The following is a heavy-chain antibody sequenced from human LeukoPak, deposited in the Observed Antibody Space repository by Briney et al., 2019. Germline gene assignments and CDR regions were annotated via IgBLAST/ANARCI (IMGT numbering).Heavy chain of an antibody. V-gene: IGHV3-64*01. CDR2: ISSDGANT. Sequence: GGSLRLSCAASGFTFSNYAIHWVRQAPGKRPEYVSAISSDGANTYYASSVKGRFTISRDNSKNTLYLQMGSLRAEDMAVYYCARVASIGYTSGWYGLLDVWGQGTTVTVSS. D-gene: IGHD6-19*01. CDR3: ARVASIGYTSGWYGLLDV. J-gene: IGHJ6*02. CDR1: GFTFSNYA.